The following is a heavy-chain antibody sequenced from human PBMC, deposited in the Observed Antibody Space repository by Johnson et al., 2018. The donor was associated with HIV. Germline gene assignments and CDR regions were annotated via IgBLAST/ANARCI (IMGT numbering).Heavy chain of an antibody. D-gene: IGHD4-17*01. Sequence: QMQLVESGGGLVQPGGSLRLSCAASGFTFSSYWMSWVRQAPGKGLEWVAVISYDGSNKYYADSVKGRFTISRDNSKNTLYLQMNSLRTEDTAVYYFSKGGMTTVTSGAFDVWGQGTMVTVSS. CDR2: ISYDGSNK. V-gene: IGHV3-30*18. CDR1: GFTFSSYW. J-gene: IGHJ3*01. CDR3: SKGGMTTVTSGAFDV.